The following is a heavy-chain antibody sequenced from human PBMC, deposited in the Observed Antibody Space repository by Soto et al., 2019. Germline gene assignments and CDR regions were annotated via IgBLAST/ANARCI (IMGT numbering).Heavy chain of an antibody. J-gene: IGHJ6*02. CDR1: GGSISSGGYY. Sequence: PSETLSLTCTVSGGSISSGGYYWSWIRQHPGKGLEWIGYIYYSGSTYYNQSLKSRVTISVDTYKNQFSLKMSSMTAADTAVYYCARVFGFGGMDVWGQGTTVT. CDR3: ARVFGFGGMDV. V-gene: IGHV4-31*03. D-gene: IGHD3-10*01. CDR2: IYYSGST.